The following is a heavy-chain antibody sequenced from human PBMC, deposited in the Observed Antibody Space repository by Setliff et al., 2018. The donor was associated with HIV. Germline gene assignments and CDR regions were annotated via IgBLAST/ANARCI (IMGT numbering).Heavy chain of an antibody. D-gene: IGHD1-26*01. CDR3: AGDVGRGGPGRWVDP. J-gene: IGHJ5*02. CDR1: GYIFSDYG. V-gene: IGHV1-18*01. CDR2: ISGYNGVT. Sequence: ASVKVSCKASGYIFSDYGFTWVRQAPGQGLEWMGYISGYNGVTHYAQNFQGRVAMTKDTAAYTAYMELTSLRSDDTAVYYCAGDVGRGGPGRWVDPWGQGTLVTVSS.